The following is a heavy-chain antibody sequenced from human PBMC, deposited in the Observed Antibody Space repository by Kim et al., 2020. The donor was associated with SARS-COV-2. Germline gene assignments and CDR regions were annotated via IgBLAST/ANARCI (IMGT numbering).Heavy chain of an antibody. CDR3: ARGGYSYGQEAYYYYGMDV. D-gene: IGHD5-18*01. CDR2: IYYSGST. Sequence: SETLSLTCTVSGGSISSYYWSWIRQPPGKGLEWIGYIYYSGSTNYNPSLKSRVTISVDTSKNQFSLKLSSVTAADTAVYYCARGGYSYGQEAYYYYGMDVWGQGTTVTVSS. CDR1: GGSISSYY. J-gene: IGHJ6*02. V-gene: IGHV4-59*01.